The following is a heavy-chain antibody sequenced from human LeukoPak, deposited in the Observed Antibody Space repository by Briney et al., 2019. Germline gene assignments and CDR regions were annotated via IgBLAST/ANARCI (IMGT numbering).Heavy chain of an antibody. CDR2: IYHSGST. V-gene: IGHV4-38-2*01. J-gene: IGHJ4*02. CDR3: ARRNTYYGPFDY. Sequence: PSETLSLTCAVSGYSISSGDYWGWIRQPPGKGLDWIGSIYHSGSTYYNPSPKSRVAVSVDTSKNQFSLKLNSVTAADTAVYYCARRNTYYGPFDYWGQGALVTVSS. D-gene: IGHD1-26*01. CDR1: GYSISSGDY.